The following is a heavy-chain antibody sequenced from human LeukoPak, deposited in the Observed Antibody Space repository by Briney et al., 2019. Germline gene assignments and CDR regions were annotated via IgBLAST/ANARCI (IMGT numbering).Heavy chain of an antibody. CDR1: GFTFSDYG. CDR2: ISSSSTTI. V-gene: IGHV3-48*02. CDR3: ARVWGVGDY. J-gene: IGHJ4*02. D-gene: IGHD3-10*01. Sequence: GGSLRLSCAASGFTFSDYGMNWVRQAPGQGLEWVSYISSSSTTIHDADSVKGRFTISRDNAKNSLYLQMNSLRDEDTAVYYCARVWGVGDYWGQGTLVTVSS.